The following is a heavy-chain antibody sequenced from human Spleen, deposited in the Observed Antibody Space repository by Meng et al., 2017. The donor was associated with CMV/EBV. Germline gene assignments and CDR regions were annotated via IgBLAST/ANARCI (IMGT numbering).Heavy chain of an antibody. Sequence: MYWVRQAPGKGLVWLSSISSSSSYISHADSMKGRFTISRDNAKNSLYLQMNSLRAEDTAVYYCARDLAPQNDYYDSSGYYYLPKGFDYWGQGTLVTVSS. D-gene: IGHD3-22*01. CDR2: ISSSSSYI. CDR3: ARDLAPQNDYYDSSGYYYLPKGFDY. J-gene: IGHJ4*02. V-gene: IGHV3-21*01.